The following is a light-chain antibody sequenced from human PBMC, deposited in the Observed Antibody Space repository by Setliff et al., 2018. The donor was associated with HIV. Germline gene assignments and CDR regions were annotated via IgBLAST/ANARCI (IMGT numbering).Light chain of an antibody. V-gene: IGLV2-23*02. CDR3: CSYAGTDTFVV. J-gene: IGLJ1*01. CDR1: INNIGSYNR. CDR2: EVN. Sequence: QSVLTQPASMSGSPGQSITTPGNWTINNIGSYNRVSWYQQRPGTAPKLIIFEVNKRPSGVSNRFSGSKSGSTASLAISGLQADDEGDYYCCSYAGTDTFVVFGTGTKVTVL.